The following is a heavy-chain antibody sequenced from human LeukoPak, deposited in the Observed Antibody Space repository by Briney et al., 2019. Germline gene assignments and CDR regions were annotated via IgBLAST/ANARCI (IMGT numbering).Heavy chain of an antibody. Sequence: SETLSLTCAVYGGSFSNYYWSWIRQPPGKGLEWIGEIDHSGSTNYNPSLKSRLTISVDTSKKQFSLKLSSVTAADTAVYYCARAHVRVAAVGKYFDYWGQGTLVTVSS. D-gene: IGHD6-13*01. CDR2: IDHSGST. J-gene: IGHJ4*02. V-gene: IGHV4-34*01. CDR3: ARAHVRVAAVGKYFDY. CDR1: GGSFSNYY.